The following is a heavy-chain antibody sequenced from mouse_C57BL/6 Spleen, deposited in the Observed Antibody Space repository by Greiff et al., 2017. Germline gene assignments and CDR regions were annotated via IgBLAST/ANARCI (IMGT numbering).Heavy chain of an antibody. CDR3: ARHWTGFDY. CDR1: GFTFSSYT. CDR2: ISGGGGNT. D-gene: IGHD4-1*01. Sequence: EVQVVESGGGLVKPGGSLKLSCAASGFTFSSYTMSWVRQTPEKRLEWVATISGGGGNTYYPDSVKGRVTISRDNAKNTLYLQMSSLRSEDTALYYCARHWTGFDYWGQGTTLTVSS. V-gene: IGHV5-9*01. J-gene: IGHJ2*01.